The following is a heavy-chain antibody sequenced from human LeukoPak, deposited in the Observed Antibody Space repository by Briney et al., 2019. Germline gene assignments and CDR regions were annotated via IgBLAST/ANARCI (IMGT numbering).Heavy chain of an antibody. D-gene: IGHD3-10*02. CDR2: ISGSGGST. J-gene: IGHJ6*03. CDR1: GFTFSSYA. Sequence: GGSLRLSCAASGFTFSSYAMSWVRQAPGKGLEWVSAISGSGGSTYYADSVKGRFTISRDNSKNTLCLQMNSLRAEDTAVYYCAKLPYVAPIYYMDVWGKGTTVTVSS. CDR3: AKLPYVAPIYYMDV. V-gene: IGHV3-23*01.